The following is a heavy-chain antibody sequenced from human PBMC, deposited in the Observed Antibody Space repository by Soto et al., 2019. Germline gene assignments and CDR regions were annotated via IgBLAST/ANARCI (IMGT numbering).Heavy chain of an antibody. J-gene: IGHJ3*02. CDR2: VYWNDDA. V-gene: IGHV2-5*01. Sequence: GSGPTLVNPTQTLTLPCTLSGISLSTSGVGLGWIRQTPGKALEWLALVYWNDDAHYSPSLRSRLTITKDTSKNQAVLTMTNMDPVDTATYYCARGLASLPVFAFDIWGQGTVVTVSS. CDR3: ARGLASLPVFAFDI. CDR1: GISLSTSGVG.